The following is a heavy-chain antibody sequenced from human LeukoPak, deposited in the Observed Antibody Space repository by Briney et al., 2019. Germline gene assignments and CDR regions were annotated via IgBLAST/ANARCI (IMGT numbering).Heavy chain of an antibody. J-gene: IGHJ5*02. D-gene: IGHD6-13*01. CDR1: GNSISSGYY. V-gene: IGHV4-38-2*02. CDR3: AREGDSSSVGWFDP. Sequence: SETLSLTCTVSGNSISSGYYWGWIRQPPGKGLEWIGSIYHSGRTYYNPSLKSRVTISVDTSKNQFSLKLSSVTAADTAVYYCAREGDSSSVGWFDPWGRGTLVTVSS. CDR2: IYHSGRT.